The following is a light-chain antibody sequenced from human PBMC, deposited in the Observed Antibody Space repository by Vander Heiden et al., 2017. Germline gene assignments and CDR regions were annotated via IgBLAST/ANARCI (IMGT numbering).Light chain of an antibody. Sequence: EIVMTQSPATLSVSPGERATLSCRASQSVSSNLAWYQQKPGQAPRLLIYGASTRATGIPARFSGSGSGTEFTLTISSLRSEDFAVYYCQQDTNWPRTFGQGTKVEIK. V-gene: IGKV3-15*01. CDR1: QSVSSN. CDR3: QQDTNWPRT. J-gene: IGKJ1*01. CDR2: GAS.